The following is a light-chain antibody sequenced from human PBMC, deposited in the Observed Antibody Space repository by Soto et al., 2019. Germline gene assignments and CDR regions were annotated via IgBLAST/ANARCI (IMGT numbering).Light chain of an antibody. CDR2: DAS. V-gene: IGKV3-11*01. Sequence: KALTQGKGILSVGPGESATISCRASQSVSSYLAWYQQKPGHAPRLLIYDASNRATGIPARFSGSGSGTDFSLTNNRLYDEGFGSCYSQQRSNWPDTFGCETEVDI. CDR3: QQRSNWPDT. CDR1: QSVSSY. J-gene: IGKJ4*01.